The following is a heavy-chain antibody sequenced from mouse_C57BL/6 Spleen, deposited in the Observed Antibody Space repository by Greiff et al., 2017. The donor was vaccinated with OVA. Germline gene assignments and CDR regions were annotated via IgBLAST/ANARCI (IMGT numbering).Heavy chain of an antibody. Sequence: EVQLVESGGGLVKPGGSLKLSCAASGFTFSSYAMSWVRQTPEQRLEWVATISDGGSYTYYPDNVKGRFTISRDNATNNLYLQMSHLKSEDTAMYYCARDNLDYWGQGTTLTVSS. CDR1: GFTFSSYA. CDR3: ARDNLDY. CDR2: ISDGGSYT. V-gene: IGHV5-4*01. J-gene: IGHJ2*01.